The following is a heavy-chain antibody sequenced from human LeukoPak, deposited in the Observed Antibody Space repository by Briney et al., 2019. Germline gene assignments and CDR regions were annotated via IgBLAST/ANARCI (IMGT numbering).Heavy chain of an antibody. CDR1: GFTFSSYW. V-gene: IGHV3-74*01. D-gene: IGHD3-9*01. J-gene: IGHJ4*02. CDR3: ARTVPGYFFDY. Sequence: GGSLRLSCAASGFTFSSYWMHWVRPAPGKGLVWVSRINTDGSSTSYADSVKGRFTISRDNAKNTLYLQMNSLRAEDTAVYYCARTVPGYFFDYWGQGTLVTVSS. CDR2: INTDGSST.